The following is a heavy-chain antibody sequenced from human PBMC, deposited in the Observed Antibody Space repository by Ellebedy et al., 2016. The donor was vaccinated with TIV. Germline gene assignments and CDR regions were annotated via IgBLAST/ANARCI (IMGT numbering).Heavy chain of an antibody. J-gene: IGHJ4*02. Sequence: GESLKISCAASGFTFSRYGMSWVRQAPGKGLEWVSAISGSGGSTYYADHVKGRFTISRDNSKNTLYLQKNRLRVEDTAVHYCAKVEWLSYFDYWGQGTLVTVSS. CDR3: AKVEWLSYFDY. CDR1: GFTFSRYG. D-gene: IGHD3-3*01. V-gene: IGHV3-23*01. CDR2: ISGSGGST.